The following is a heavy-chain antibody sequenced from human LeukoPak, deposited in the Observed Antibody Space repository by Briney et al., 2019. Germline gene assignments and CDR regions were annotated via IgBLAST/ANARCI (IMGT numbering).Heavy chain of an antibody. Sequence: PGGSLRLSCAASGFTFDDYGMSWVRQAAGKGLEWGSGINWNGGSTGYADSVKGRFTISRDNAKNSLYLQMNSLRAEDTALYYCSRDSYSGSYSYFDYWGQGTLVTVSS. D-gene: IGHD1-26*01. CDR2: INWNGGST. V-gene: IGHV3-20*04. CDR3: SRDSYSGSYSYFDY. J-gene: IGHJ4*02. CDR1: GFTFDDYG.